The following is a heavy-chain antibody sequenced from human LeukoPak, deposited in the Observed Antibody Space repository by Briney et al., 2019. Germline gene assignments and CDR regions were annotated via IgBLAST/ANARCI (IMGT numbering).Heavy chain of an antibody. J-gene: IGHJ4*02. V-gene: IGHV3-23*01. D-gene: IGHD6-19*01. CDR3: AKDYSSGWFIDY. CDR1: GFTFSSYA. Sequence: GGSLRLSCAASGFTFSSYAMTWVRQAPGKGLEWVSAITDNSAYTYYAGSVKGRFTISRDNSKNTLYLQMNSLRAEDTAVYYCAKDYSSGWFIDYWGQGTLVTVSS. CDR2: ITDNSAYT.